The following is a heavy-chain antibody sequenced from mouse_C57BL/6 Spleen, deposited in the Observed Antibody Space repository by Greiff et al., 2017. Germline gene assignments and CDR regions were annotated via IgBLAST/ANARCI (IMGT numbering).Heavy chain of an antibody. CDR1: GYTFTDYE. J-gene: IGHJ2*01. Sequence: VQLQQSGAELVRPGASVTLSCKASGYTFTDYEMHWVKQTPVHGLEWIGAIDPETGGTAYNQKFKGKAILTADKSSSTAYMELRSLTSEDSAVYYCTRSSYGNFDYGGQGTTLTVSS. CDR3: TRSSYGNFDY. D-gene: IGHD2-1*01. V-gene: IGHV1-15*01. CDR2: IDPETGGT.